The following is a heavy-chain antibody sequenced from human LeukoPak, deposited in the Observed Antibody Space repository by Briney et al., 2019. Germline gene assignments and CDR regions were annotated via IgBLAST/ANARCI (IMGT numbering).Heavy chain of an antibody. CDR3: AKDTDCSSTSCYGPGLYYYYGMDV. V-gene: IGHV3-9*01. CDR1: GFTFDDYA. J-gene: IGHJ6*02. Sequence: PGRSLRLPCAASGFTFDDYAMRWVRQAPGKGLEWVSGISWNSGSIGYADSVKGRFTISRDNAKNSLYLQMNSLRAEDTALYYCAKDTDCSSTSCYGPGLYYYYGMDVWGQGTTVTVSS. D-gene: IGHD2-2*01. CDR2: ISWNSGSI.